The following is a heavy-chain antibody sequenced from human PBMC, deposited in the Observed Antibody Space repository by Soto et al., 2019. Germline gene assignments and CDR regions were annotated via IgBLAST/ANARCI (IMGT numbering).Heavy chain of an antibody. D-gene: IGHD4-17*01. Sequence: EVQLVESGGGLVQPGRSLRLSCAASGFTFDDYAMNWVRQGPGKGLEWVSSISWNSGNLGYADSVKGRFTISRDNAKNALYLQMNSLRGEATALYYCAKGASTTVFAFNDYWGQGTLVTVSS. J-gene: IGHJ4*02. CDR1: GFTFDDYA. CDR3: AKGASTTVFAFNDY. CDR2: ISWNSGNL. V-gene: IGHV3-9*01.